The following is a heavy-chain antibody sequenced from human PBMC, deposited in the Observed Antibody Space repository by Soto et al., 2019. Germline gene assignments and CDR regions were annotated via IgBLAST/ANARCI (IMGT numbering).Heavy chain of an antibody. CDR1: GGSITSGAYF. J-gene: IGHJ4*02. CDR3: ERGKRPLAMFFDY. CDR2: ISYSGNT. Sequence: QVQLQGSGPGLVKPSQTLSLTCANTGGSITSGAYFWTWLRQLPGKGLEGIGHISYSGNTDYNPSLKSRVTLSRDTSKNQFSMTLSAVTAADTAVYYCERGKRPLAMFFDYWGQGTLVTVPS. V-gene: IGHV4-31*11. D-gene: IGHD6-25*01.